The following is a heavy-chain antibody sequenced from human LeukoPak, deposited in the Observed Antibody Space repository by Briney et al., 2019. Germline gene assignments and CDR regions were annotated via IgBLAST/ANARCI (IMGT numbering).Heavy chain of an antibody. D-gene: IGHD5-12*01. CDR1: GFTFSSYW. J-gene: IGHJ6*03. CDR2: INSDGSST. V-gene: IGHV3-74*01. Sequence: PGGSLRLSCAASGFTFSSYWMHWVRQAPGKGLVWVSRINSDGSSTSYADSVKGRFTISRDNAKNTLYLQMNSLRAEDTAVYYCARAVATRSYYYYYYYMDVWGKGTTVTVSS. CDR3: ARAVATRSYYYYYYYMDV.